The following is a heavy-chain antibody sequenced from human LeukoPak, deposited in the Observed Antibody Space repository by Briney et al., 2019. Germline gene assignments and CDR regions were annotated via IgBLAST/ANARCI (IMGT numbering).Heavy chain of an antibody. D-gene: IGHD6-6*01. CDR2: IYTSGST. CDR3: ARDWARYSSSWNWFDP. CDR1: GGSISSYY. Sequence: KPSKTLSLTCTVSGGSISSYYWSWIRQPAGKGLEWIGRIYTSGSTNYNPSLKSRVTMSVDTSKNQFSLKLSSVTAADTAVYYCARDWARYSSSWNWFDPWGQGTLVTVSS. J-gene: IGHJ5*02. V-gene: IGHV4-4*07.